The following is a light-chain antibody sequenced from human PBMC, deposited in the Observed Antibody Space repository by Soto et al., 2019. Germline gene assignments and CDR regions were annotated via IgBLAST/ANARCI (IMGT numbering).Light chain of an antibody. CDR3: GTWDSGLSASWL. CDR1: TSNIGNNY. J-gene: IGLJ3*02. Sequence: QAVVTQPPSVSAAPGQTVTISCSGSTSNIGNNYVSWYQHLPGTAPKLLIYENNKRPSGIPDRFSGSKSGTSATLGITGLQTGDEADYYCGTWDSGLSASWLFGGGTKLTVL. CDR2: ENN. V-gene: IGLV1-51*02.